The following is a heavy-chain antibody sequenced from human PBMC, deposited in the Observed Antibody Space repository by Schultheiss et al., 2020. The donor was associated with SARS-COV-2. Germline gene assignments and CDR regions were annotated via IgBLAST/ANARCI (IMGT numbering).Heavy chain of an antibody. D-gene: IGHD6-19*01. CDR1: GFTFSSYS. V-gene: IGHV3-21*04. J-gene: IGHJ4*02. CDR3: AKTLQWLGHYFDY. Sequence: GESLKISCAASGFTFSSYSMNWVRQAPGKGLEWVSSISSSSSYIYYADSVKGRFTISRDNSKNTLYLQMNSLRAEDTAVYYCAKTLQWLGHYFDYWGQGTLVTVSS. CDR2: ISSSSSYI.